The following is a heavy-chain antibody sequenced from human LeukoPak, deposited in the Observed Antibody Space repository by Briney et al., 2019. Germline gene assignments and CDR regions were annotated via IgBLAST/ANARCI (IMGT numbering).Heavy chain of an antibody. D-gene: IGHD3-10*01. Sequence: SQTLSLTCTVSGGSISSGSYYWNWIRQPAGKGLEWIGRIYRSGSSNYNPSLKSRVTVSVDTSKNPFSLKLSSVTAADTAVYYCAREGLNMVRGVIPKEAWGWFDPWGQGTLVTVSS. CDR3: AREGLNMVRGVIPKEAWGWFDP. CDR1: GGSISSGSYY. J-gene: IGHJ5*02. CDR2: IYRSGSS. V-gene: IGHV4-61*02.